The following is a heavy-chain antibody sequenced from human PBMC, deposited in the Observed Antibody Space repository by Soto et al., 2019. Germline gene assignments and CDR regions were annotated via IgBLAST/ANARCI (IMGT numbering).Heavy chain of an antibody. J-gene: IGHJ4*02. CDR1: GYAFTQYA. V-gene: IGHV1-8*01. Sequence: QVQLVQSGADLKKPRASGKVSCKACGYAFTQYAINWVRQATGQGLEWMGWMNPYTGNTGFAHKFQVTVTMTRNTPISTAYMELSSLRSDDTALDFGARGGWGPPFDFWGQGTPVTVSS. CDR3: ARGGWGPPFDF. CDR2: MNPYTGNT. D-gene: IGHD3-16*01.